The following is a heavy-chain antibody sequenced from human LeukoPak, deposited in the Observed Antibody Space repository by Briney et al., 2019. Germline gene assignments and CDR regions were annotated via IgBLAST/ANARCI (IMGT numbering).Heavy chain of an antibody. V-gene: IGHV3-23*01. D-gene: IGHD2-21*02. CDR1: GFPFSNHA. J-gene: IGHJ5*02. CDR3: VREAGYCASVCLKSNWFDP. CDR2: ISNGNT. Sequence: GVSLRLSCAASGFPFSNHAMSWVRQPPGKGLEWVSAISNGNTYYADSVRGRFTISRDDSKNMVYLQMNSLRVEDTARYYCVREAGYCASVCLKSNWFDPWGQGTLVTVSS.